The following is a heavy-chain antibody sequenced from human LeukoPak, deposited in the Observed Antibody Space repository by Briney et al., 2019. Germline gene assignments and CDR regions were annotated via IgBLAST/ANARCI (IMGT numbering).Heavy chain of an antibody. CDR1: GGSISSYY. J-gene: IGHJ4*02. CDR3: ARAYGSGRIDY. D-gene: IGHD3-10*01. CDR2: IYYSGST. Sequence: SETLSLTCTVSGGSISSYYWSWIRQPPGKGLEWIGYIYYSGSTNYNPSLKSRVTISVDTSKNQFSLKLSSVTAADTAVYYCARAYGSGRIDYWGQGTLVTVSS. V-gene: IGHV4-59*01.